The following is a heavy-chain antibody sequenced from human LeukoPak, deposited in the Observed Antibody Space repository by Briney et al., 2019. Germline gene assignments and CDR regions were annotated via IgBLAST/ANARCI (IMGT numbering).Heavy chain of an antibody. CDR1: GFTFSSYW. CDR3: AREIVVVPAAIPYYYGMDV. D-gene: IGHD2-2*01. Sequence: GGSLRLSCAASGFTFSSYWMSWVRQAPGKGLEWVANIKQDGSEKYYVDSVKGRFTISRDNAKNSLYLQMNSLRAEDTAAYYCAREIVVVPAAIPYYYGMDVWGQGTTVTVSS. J-gene: IGHJ6*02. V-gene: IGHV3-7*01. CDR2: IKQDGSEK.